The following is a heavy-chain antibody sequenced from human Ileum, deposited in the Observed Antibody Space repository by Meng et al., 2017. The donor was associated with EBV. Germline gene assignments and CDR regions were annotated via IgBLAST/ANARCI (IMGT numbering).Heavy chain of an antibody. V-gene: IGHV3-74*01. Sequence: LVESGGGLVEPGGSLRLSCAGSGFTFSSYGMHWVRQAPGKGLLWVSRINGDGSGSNYADSVKGRFTISRDNAKNTLSLQMNSLRAEDTAVYYCVRDGDNWNFDYWGQGTLVTVSS. J-gene: IGHJ4*02. CDR3: VRDGDNWNFDY. D-gene: IGHD1-20*01. CDR2: INGDGSGS. CDR1: GFTFSSYG.